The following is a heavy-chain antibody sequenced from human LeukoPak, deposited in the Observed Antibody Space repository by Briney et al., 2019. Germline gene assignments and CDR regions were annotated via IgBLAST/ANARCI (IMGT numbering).Heavy chain of an antibody. V-gene: IGHV5-51*01. CDR1: GYSFTSYW. J-gene: IGHJ4*02. D-gene: IGHD3-10*01. CDR2: IYPGDSDT. CDR3: ARSSAMTYNGPRDY. Sequence: GESLKISCKGSGYSFTSYWIGWVRQMPGKGLEWIGIIYPGDSDTRYSPSFQGQVTISADKSISTALLQWSSLQASDTAMYYCARSSAMTYNGPRDYWGQGTLVTVSS.